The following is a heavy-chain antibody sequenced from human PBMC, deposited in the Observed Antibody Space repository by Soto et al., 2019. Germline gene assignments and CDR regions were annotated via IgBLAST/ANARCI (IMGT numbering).Heavy chain of an antibody. CDR1: GFTFSSYG. CDR2: IWYDGSNK. J-gene: IGHJ5*02. CDR3: ARDLNDSWSGTCPAWFDP. Sequence: GSLRLSCAASGFTFSSYGMHWVRQAPGKGLEWVAVIWYDGSNKYYADSVKGRFTISRDNSQNTLYLQMNSLRAEDTAVYYCARDLNDSWSGTCPAWFDPWGQGTLVTVSS. V-gene: IGHV3-33*01. D-gene: IGHD3-3*01.